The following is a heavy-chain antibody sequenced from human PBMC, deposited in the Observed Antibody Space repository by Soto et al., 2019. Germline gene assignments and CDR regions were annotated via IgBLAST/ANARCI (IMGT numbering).Heavy chain of an antibody. CDR1: GFTFSDHW. V-gene: IGHV3-74*01. D-gene: IGHD2-21*01. CDR2: IKGDGSIT. Sequence: EVQLVESGGGLVQPGGYLRLSCAASGFTFSDHWIHWVRQGPGEGLVWVSRIKGDGSITNYADSVKGRFTISRDNAKNTVYLQINSLRVEDTALYYCARGLRGAYGMDVWGQGTTVTVSS. CDR3: ARGLRGAYGMDV. J-gene: IGHJ6*02.